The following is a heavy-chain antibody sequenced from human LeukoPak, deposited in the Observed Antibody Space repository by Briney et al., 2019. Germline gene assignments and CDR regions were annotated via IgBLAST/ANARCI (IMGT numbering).Heavy chain of an antibody. CDR3: AKDGEGYGSGSYYPDY. CDR2: ISYDGSNK. Sequence: GRSLRLSCAASGFTFSSYGMHWVRQAPGKGLEWGAVISYDGSNKYYADSVKGRFTISRDNSKNTLYLQMNSLRAEDTAVYYCAKDGEGYGSGSYYPDYWGQGTLVTVSS. CDR1: GFTFSSYG. D-gene: IGHD3-10*01. J-gene: IGHJ4*02. V-gene: IGHV3-30*18.